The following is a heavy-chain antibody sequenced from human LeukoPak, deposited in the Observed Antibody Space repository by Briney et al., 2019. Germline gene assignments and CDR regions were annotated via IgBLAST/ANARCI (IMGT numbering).Heavy chain of an antibody. V-gene: IGHV3-66*01. Sequence: GGSLRLSCSASGFTVASNYVTWVRQAPGKGLEWVSVIYTGGGTFYADSVKGRFSISRDNSKNILYLHMNSLRAEDTAVYYCARGDVAILGRDYWGQGTLVTVSS. J-gene: IGHJ4*02. CDR1: GFTVASNY. CDR3: ARGDVAILGRDY. CDR2: IYTGGGT. D-gene: IGHD3/OR15-3a*01.